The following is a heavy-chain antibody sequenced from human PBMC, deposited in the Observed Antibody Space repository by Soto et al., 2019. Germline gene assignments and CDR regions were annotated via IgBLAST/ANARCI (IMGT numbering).Heavy chain of an antibody. V-gene: IGHV5-51*01. CDR2: IYPGDSDT. CDR1: GYSFTSYW. CDR3: AGTRGYCSSTSCYRNWFDP. Sequence: GESLKISCKGSGYSFTSYWIGWVRQMPGKGLEWMGIIYPGDSDTRYRPSFQGQVTISADKSISTAYLQWSSLKASDTAMYYCAGTRGYCSSTSCYRNWFDPWGQGTLVTVSS. J-gene: IGHJ5*02. D-gene: IGHD2-2*02.